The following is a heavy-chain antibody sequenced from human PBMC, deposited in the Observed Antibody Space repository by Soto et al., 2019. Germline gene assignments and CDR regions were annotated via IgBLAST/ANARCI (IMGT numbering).Heavy chain of an antibody. Sequence: PSETLSLTCSVSGGSIRSGDYYWSWIRQPPGKGLEWIGYIYYSGSTYYNPSLKSRVTISVDTSKNQFSLKLSSVTAADTAVYYCPTAPTIVVAPAPTLPNFNHGMDVWGQGTTVTVSS. CDR1: GGSIRSGDYY. CDR3: PTAPTIVVAPAPTLPNFNHGMDV. CDR2: IYYSGST. D-gene: IGHD2-2*01. J-gene: IGHJ6*02. V-gene: IGHV4-30-4*01.